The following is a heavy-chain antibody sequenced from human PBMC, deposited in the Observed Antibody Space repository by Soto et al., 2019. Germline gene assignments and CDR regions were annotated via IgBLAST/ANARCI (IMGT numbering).Heavy chain of an antibody. CDR2: INHSGST. CDR1: GGSFSGYY. V-gene: IGHV4-34*01. Sequence: SETLSLTCAVYGGSFSGYYWSWIRQPPGKGLEWIGEINHSGSTNYNPSLKSRVTISVDTSKNQFSLKLSSVTAADTAVYYCARVGPDYGDYGRTDAFDIWGQGTMVTVSS. D-gene: IGHD4-17*01. J-gene: IGHJ3*02. CDR3: ARVGPDYGDYGRTDAFDI.